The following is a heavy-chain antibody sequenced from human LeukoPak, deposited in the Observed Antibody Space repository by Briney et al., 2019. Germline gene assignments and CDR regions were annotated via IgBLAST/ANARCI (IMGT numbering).Heavy chain of an antibody. CDR2: INPNSGGT. J-gene: IGHJ4*02. Sequence: GASVKVSCKASGYTFTGYYMHWVRQAPGQGLEWMGWINPNSGGTNYAQKFQGWVTMTRDTSISTAYMELSRLRSDDTAVYYCARGDSGSYYEFDYWGQGTLVTVSS. CDR3: ARGDSGSYYEFDY. V-gene: IGHV1-2*04. D-gene: IGHD1-26*01. CDR1: GYTFTGYY.